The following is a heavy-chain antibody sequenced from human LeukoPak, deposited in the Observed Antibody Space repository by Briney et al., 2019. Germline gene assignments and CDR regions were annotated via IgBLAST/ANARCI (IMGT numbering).Heavy chain of an antibody. CDR3: AKDPRDHSYGWSWRYFDY. D-gene: IGHD5-18*01. Sequence: GRSLTLSCAASGFTFSSYVIHWIRHAPGKWLECVAFIRSDGSNEYYPDSVKRRFTTSTDNSENTLYLQMHSLRPEDTAVYYCAKDPRDHSYGWSWRYFDYWGQGTLVTVSS. V-gene: IGHV3-30*02. CDR2: IRSDGSNE. J-gene: IGHJ4*02. CDR1: GFTFSSYV.